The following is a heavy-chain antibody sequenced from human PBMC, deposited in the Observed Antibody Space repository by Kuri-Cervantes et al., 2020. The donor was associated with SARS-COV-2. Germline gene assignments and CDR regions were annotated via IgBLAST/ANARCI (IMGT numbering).Heavy chain of an antibody. V-gene: IGHV3-30*18. Sequence: GGSLRLSCTASGFNFSRTDMHWVRQAPGKGLGWVAVISYDGSNKYYADSVKGRFTISRGNSKNTPYLQMNSLRAEDTAVYYCAKGTMVTRESYYYYGMDVWGQGTTVTVSS. J-gene: IGHJ6*02. CDR1: GFNFSRTD. CDR2: ISYDGSNK. CDR3: AKGTMVTRESYYYYGMDV. D-gene: IGHD5-18*01.